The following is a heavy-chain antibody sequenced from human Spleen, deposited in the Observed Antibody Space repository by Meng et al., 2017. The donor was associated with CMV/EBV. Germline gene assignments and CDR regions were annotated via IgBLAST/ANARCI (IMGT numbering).Heavy chain of an antibody. V-gene: IGHV3-21*01. CDR3: ARLHYDSRGLLVGFDS. CDR2: VTPRSDYI. D-gene: IGHD3-22*01. CDR1: GFTFSSFN. J-gene: IGHJ4*02. Sequence: LSLTCAASGFTFSSFNMHWIRQAPGKGLEWVSSVTPRSDYIYYADSVKGRFTISRDNAKDSLILQMNSLRPEDTAVYYCARLHYDSRGLLVGFDSWGQGTLVTVSS.